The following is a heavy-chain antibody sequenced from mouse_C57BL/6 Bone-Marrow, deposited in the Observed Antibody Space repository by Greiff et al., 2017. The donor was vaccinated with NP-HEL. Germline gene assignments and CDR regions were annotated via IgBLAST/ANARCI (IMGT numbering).Heavy chain of an antibody. CDR1: GFTFSDYY. D-gene: IGHD2-1*01. J-gene: IGHJ1*03. CDR2: INYDGSST. V-gene: IGHV5-16*01. CDR3: ARDPYGNYGYFDV. Sequence: EVHLVESEGGLVQPGSSMKLSCTASGFTFSDYYMAWVRQVPEKGLEWVANINYDGSSTYYLDSLKSRFIISRDNAKNILYLQMSSLKSEDTATYYCARDPYGNYGYFDVWGTGTTVTVSS.